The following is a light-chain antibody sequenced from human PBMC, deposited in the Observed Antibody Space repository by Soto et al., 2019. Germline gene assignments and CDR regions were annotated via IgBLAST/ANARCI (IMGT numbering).Light chain of an antibody. CDR2: GAS. CDR3: QQYGSSRGLT. V-gene: IGKV3-20*01. J-gene: IGKJ4*01. Sequence: IVLTQSPGTLSLSPGERATLSCRASQSVSSSYLAWYQQKPGQAPRLLISGASGRATGIPDRFSASGSGTDFTLTISRLEPEDFAVYYCQQYGSSRGLTFGGGTKVDIK. CDR1: QSVSSSY.